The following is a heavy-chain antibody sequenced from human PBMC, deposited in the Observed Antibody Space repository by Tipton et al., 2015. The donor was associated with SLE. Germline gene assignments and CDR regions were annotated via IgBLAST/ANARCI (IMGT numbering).Heavy chain of an antibody. CDR1: GGSISTNYYY. CDR2: IYTGGST. J-gene: IGHJ4*02. CDR3: ARDRQGLGRYFDY. V-gene: IGHV4-61*02. D-gene: IGHD1-26*01. Sequence: TLSLTCTVSGGSISTNYYYWSWIRQPAGKGLEWIGRIYTGGSTNYNPSLKSRVTISVDTPKNQFSLKLSSVTAADTAVYYCARDRQGLGRYFDYWGQGTLVTVSS.